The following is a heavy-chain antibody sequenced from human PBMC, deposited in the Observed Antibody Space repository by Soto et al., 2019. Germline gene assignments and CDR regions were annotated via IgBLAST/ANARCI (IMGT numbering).Heavy chain of an antibody. D-gene: IGHD1-1*01. Sequence: ASVPVSCKASCHCFSHNCTSWVRRPPGQGLERMGWLNINRGHVNHAPKFQGRVTLTTDTSTTTAYSVLRGLRLEDTPVYFCASDDMNRSCFDFRGHGTLVTVSS. CDR1: CHCFSHNC. V-gene: IGHV1-18*01. CDR2: LNINRGHV. J-gene: IGHJ4*03. CDR3: ASDDMNRSCFDF.